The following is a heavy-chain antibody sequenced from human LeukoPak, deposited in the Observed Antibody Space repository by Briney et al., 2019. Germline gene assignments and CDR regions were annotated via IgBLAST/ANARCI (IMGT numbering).Heavy chain of an antibody. CDR2: ISDSGGST. J-gene: IGHJ4*02. Sequence: GGSLRLSCSASGFPFSSYAMHWVRQAPGKGLEYVSAISDSGGSTYYADSVKGRFTISRDNSKNTLYLQMSSLRAEDTAVYYCARDRVSSVDYWGQGTLVTVSS. CDR1: GFPFSSYA. D-gene: IGHD6-6*01. V-gene: IGHV3-64D*09. CDR3: ARDRVSSVDY.